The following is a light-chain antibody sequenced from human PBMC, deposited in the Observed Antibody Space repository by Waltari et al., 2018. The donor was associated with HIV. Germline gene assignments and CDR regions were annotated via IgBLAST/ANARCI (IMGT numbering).Light chain of an antibody. Sequence: FNLKQPSSVSVSPGQAVSITCSAENLGVKYVCWYQKRPGQAPVLVIHEDNKRPSELPDRFSGSHFGDTATLTIRGAQTVDEAEYFCQTWASGTGDVTFGGRTMLTVL. J-gene: IGLJ2*01. CDR3: QTWASGTGDVT. CDR1: NLGVKY. V-gene: IGLV3-1*01. CDR2: EDN.